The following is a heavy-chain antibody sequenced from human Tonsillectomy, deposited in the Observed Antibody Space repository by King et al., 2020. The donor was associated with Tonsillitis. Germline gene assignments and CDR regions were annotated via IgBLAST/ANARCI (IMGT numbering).Heavy chain of an antibody. CDR2: IYYSGST. J-gene: IGHJ5*02. CDR1: GGSISSSSYY. Sequence: LQLQESGPGLVKPSETLSLTCTVSGGSISSSSYYWGWIRQPPGKGLEWIGSIYYSGSTYYNPSLKSRVTISVDTSKNQFSLKLSSVTAADTAVYYCARHDYYDSKFDPWGLGTLVTVSS. CDR3: ARHDYYDSKFDP. V-gene: IGHV4-39*01. D-gene: IGHD3-22*01.